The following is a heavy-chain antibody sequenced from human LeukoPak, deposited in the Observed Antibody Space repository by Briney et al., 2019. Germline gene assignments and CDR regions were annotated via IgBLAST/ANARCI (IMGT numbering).Heavy chain of an antibody. J-gene: IGHJ4*02. CDR3: TRQQQLMTGYDY. Sequence: GGSLKLSCAASGFTFSGSAMHWVCQASGKGLEWVGRIRSKANSYATAYAASVKGRFTISRDDSKNTAYLQMNSLKTEDTAVYYCTRQQQLMTGYDYWGQGTLVTVSS. CDR2: IRSKANSYAT. D-gene: IGHD6-13*01. CDR1: GFTFSGSA. V-gene: IGHV3-73*01.